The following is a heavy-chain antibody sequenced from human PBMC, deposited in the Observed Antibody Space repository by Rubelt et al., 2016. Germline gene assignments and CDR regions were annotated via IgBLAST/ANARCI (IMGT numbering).Heavy chain of an antibody. CDR2: IHYTGST. CDR1: GGSIESTAYS. CDR3: VTYSHNVGGSWCDP. D-gene: IGHD3-16*01. J-gene: IGHJ5*02. V-gene: IGHV4-39*01. Sequence: QVQLQESGPGLVKPSETLSLTCTVSGGSIESTAYSWGWIRQPPGKGLEWIGSIHYTGSTFYDPSLQSRVTISVDTSKNQFALKLTSVTAADTAVYYCVTYSHNVGGSWCDPWGRGTLVTVSS.